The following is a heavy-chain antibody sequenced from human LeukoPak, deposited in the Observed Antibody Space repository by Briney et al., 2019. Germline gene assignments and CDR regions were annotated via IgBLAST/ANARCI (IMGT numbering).Heavy chain of an antibody. CDR3: ARDRGSMIVDDAFDI. V-gene: IGHV4-4*07. Sequence: SETLSLTCTVSGDSISNYYWSWIRQPAGKGLEWIGRIYTSGSTNYNPSLKSRVTMSVDTSKNQFSLRLSSVTAADTAVYYCARDRGSMIVDDAFDIWGQGTMVTVSS. J-gene: IGHJ3*02. D-gene: IGHD3-22*01. CDR2: IYTSGST. CDR1: GDSISNYY.